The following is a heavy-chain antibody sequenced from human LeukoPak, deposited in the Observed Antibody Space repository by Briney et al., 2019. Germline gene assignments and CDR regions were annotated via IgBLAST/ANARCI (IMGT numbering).Heavy chain of an antibody. CDR3: AREGVRYDSTGYYYYDYFDY. V-gene: IGHV3-20*04. CDR1: GFTFDDYG. D-gene: IGHD3-22*01. Sequence: GGSLRLSCAASGFTFDDYGMSWVRQAPGKGLEWVSGINWSGGSTGYADSVKGRFTISRDNAKNSLYLQMNNLRAEDTALYYCAREGVRYDSTGYYYYDYFDYWGQGTLVTVSS. J-gene: IGHJ4*02. CDR2: INWSGGST.